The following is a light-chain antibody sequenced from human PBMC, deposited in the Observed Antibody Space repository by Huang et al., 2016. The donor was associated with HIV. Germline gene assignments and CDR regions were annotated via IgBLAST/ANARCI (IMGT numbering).Light chain of an antibody. CDR1: QSVGGY. J-gene: IGKJ2*01. V-gene: IGKV3-11*01. CDR2: DTS. CDR3: QQPGS. Sequence: EIVLTQSPATLSLSPGERATLSCRASQSVGGYLAWYQQKPGQAPRLLIYDTSTRATGIPARFKGRGSETDFSLTISSLEPEDFAVYYCQQPGSFGQGTKVDIK.